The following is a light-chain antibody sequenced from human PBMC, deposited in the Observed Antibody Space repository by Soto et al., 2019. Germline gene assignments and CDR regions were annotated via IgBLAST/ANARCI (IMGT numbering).Light chain of an antibody. CDR1: TSNIGSNY. V-gene: IGLV1-47*01. CDR2: RNN. J-gene: IGLJ1*01. CDR3: ATWDDSLNGFYV. Sequence: SVLTQPPSASGTPGQGVTISCSGSTSNIGSNYVYWYQQLPGTAPKLLIYRNNQRPSGGPDRFSGSKSGTSASRAISGLRSDDGADYFCATWDDSLNGFYVFGTGTKVTVL.